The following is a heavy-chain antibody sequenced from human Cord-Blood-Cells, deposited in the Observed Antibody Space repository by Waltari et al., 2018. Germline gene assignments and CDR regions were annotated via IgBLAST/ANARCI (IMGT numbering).Heavy chain of an antibody. V-gene: IGHV4-30-4*08. Sequence: QLQLQESGPGLVKPSQTLSLTCTVSGGPISRGDYYWSGSRQPPGKGLEWIGYIYYSGNTYYNPSLKSRVTISVDTSKNQFSLKLSSVTAADTAVYYCARGPTTGTTGGFDYWGQGTLVTVSS. CDR1: GGPISRGDYY. CDR2: IYYSGNT. J-gene: IGHJ4*02. D-gene: IGHD4-17*01. CDR3: ARGPTTGTTGGFDY.